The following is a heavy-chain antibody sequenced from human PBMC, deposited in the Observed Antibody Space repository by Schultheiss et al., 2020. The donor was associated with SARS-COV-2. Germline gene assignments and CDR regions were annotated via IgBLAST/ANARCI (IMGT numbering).Heavy chain of an antibody. CDR1: GFIFTRHW. CDR3: LRDIPPA. Sequence: GESLKISCAGSGFIFTRHWMSWVRQAPGKGLEWVANIKEDGSETHYVDSVKGRFTISRDNAKNSLFLQMSSLRAEDTAVYFCLRDIPPAWGQGTLVTVSS. V-gene: IGHV3-7*01. CDR2: IKEDGSET. J-gene: IGHJ5*02.